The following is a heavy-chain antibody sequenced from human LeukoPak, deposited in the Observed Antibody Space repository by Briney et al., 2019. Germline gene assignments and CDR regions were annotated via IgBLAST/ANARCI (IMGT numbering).Heavy chain of an antibody. Sequence: GSLRLSCAASGFTFSSYAMSWVRQAPGKGLEWVSAISGSGGSTYYADSVKGRFTISRDNSKNTLYLQMNSLRAEDTAVYYCAKVGFDRLIGDHDAFDIWGQGTMVTVSS. J-gene: IGHJ3*02. D-gene: IGHD3-9*01. CDR2: ISGSGGST. CDR1: GFTFSSYA. CDR3: AKVGFDRLIGDHDAFDI. V-gene: IGHV3-23*01.